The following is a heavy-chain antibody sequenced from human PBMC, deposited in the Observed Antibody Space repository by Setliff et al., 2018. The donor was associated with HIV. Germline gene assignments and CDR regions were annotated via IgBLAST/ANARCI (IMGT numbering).Heavy chain of an antibody. J-gene: IGHJ4*02. CDR1: GFTFSRYT. D-gene: IGHD6-13*01. CDR2: ITSSSSNI. V-gene: IGHV3-21*01. Sequence: GGSLRLSCAASGFTFSRYTMNWVRQAPGKGLEWVSSITSSSSNIYYADSVRGRFSISRDNSKNTLYLQMDSLRPEDTGFYYCAKDPFTSSWYGFDYWGQGALVTVSS. CDR3: AKDPFTSSWYGFDY.